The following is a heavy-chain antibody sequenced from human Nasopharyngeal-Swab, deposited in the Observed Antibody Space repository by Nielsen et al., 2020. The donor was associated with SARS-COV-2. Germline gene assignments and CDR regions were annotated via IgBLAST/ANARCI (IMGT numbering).Heavy chain of an antibody. CDR3: ARVRLDCSGGSCSNWFDP. V-gene: IGHV3-23*03. D-gene: IGHD2-15*01. J-gene: IGHJ5*02. CDR2: IYSGGSST. CDR1: GFTFSSYA. Sequence: GGSLRLSCAASGFTFSSYAMSWVRQAPGKGLEWVSVIYSGGSSTYYADSVKGRFTISRDNAKNSLYLQMNSLRAEDTAVYYCARVRLDCSGGSCSNWFDPWGQGTLVTVSS.